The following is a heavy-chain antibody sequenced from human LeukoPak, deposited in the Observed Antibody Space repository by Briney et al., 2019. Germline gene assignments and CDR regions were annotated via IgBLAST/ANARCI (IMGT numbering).Heavy chain of an antibody. CDR2: ISSSSSYI. V-gene: IGHV3-21*01. J-gene: IGHJ4*02. CDR1: GFTFSSYS. D-gene: IGHD6-6*01. CDR3: ARDRHRSSSLDY. Sequence: PGGSLRLSCAASGFTFSSYSMYWVRQAPGKGLEWVSSISSSSSYIYYADSVKGRFTISRDNAKNSLYLQMNSLRAEDTAVYYCARDRHRSSSLDYWGQGTLVTVSS.